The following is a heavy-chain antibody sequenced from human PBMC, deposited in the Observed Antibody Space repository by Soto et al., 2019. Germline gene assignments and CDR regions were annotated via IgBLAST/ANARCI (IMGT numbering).Heavy chain of an antibody. CDR1: GFTFSSYS. Sequence: GGSLRLSCAASGFTFSSYSMNWVRQAPGKGLEWVSYITTSSSNIRYAESVKGRFIISRDNAMNSLYLQMNSLRDEDTAVYYCATDVNWSFDYWGQGSLVTVSS. CDR3: ATDVNWSFDY. J-gene: IGHJ4*02. V-gene: IGHV3-48*02. D-gene: IGHD1-1*01. CDR2: ITTSSSNI.